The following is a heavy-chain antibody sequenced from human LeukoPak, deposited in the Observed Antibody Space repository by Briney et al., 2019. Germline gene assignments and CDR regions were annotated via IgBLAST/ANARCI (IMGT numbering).Heavy chain of an antibody. CDR3: RYYYDGSGYSPRAFDI. V-gene: IGHV3-7*01. CDR2: IKQDGSEK. CDR1: GFTFSSYW. J-gene: IGHJ3*02. Sequence: GGSLRLSCAASGFTFSSYWMSWVRLAPGKGLEWVANIKQDGSEKYYVDSVKGRFTISRDNAKNSLYLQMNSLRAEDTAVYYCRYYYDGSGYSPRAFDIWGQGTMVTVSS. D-gene: IGHD3-22*01.